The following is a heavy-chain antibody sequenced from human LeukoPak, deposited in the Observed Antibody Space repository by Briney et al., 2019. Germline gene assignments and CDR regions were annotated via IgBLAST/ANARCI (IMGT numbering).Heavy chain of an antibody. CDR2: IPYIGST. D-gene: IGHD4-11*01. J-gene: IGHJ3*02. CDR1: GGSISSHY. CDR3: GGDRLPLNALNS. Sequence: PSDTLALPCTVWGGSISSHYRRWIRQPRGKALEWRGYIPYIGSTNYSPSLKGRVTISVDTSKNQFSLRVSSVTAADPAVFFWGGDRLPLNALNSSGQATMVTVSS. V-gene: IGHV4-59*11.